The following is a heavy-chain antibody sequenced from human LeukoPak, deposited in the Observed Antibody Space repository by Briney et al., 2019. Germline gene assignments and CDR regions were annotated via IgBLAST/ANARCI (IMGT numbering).Heavy chain of an antibody. D-gene: IGHD1-20*01. V-gene: IGHV1-69*05. J-gene: IGHJ5*02. CDR1: GGTFSSYA. CDR3: ARDNWNGGFDP. CDR2: IIPIFGTA. Sequence: SVKVSCKASGGTFSSYAISWVRQAPGQGLEWVGRIIPIFGTANYAQKFQGRVTITTDESTSTAYMELSSLRSEDTAVYYCARDNWNGGFDPWGQGTLVTVSS.